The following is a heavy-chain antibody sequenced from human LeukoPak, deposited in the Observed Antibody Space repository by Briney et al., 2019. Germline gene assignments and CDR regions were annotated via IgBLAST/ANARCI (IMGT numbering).Heavy chain of an antibody. V-gene: IGHV3-23*01. CDR2: ISGSGGST. J-gene: IGHJ4*02. CDR1: GFTFSSYA. Sequence: SGGSLRLSCAASGFTFSSYAMSWVRQAPGKGLEWVSAISGSGGSTYYADSVRGRFTIPRDNSKSTLSLQMNSLRAEDTAIYYCATYRQVLLPFESWGQGTLVTVSS. CDR3: ATYRQVLLPFES. D-gene: IGHD2-8*02.